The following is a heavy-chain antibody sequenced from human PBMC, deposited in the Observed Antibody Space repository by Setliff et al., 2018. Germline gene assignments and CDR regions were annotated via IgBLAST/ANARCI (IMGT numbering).Heavy chain of an antibody. CDR2: IKQDGSEK. Sequence: LRLSCAASGFTFSSYWMSWVRQAPGKGLEWVANIKQDGSEKYYVDSVKGRFTISRDNAKNSLYLQMNSLRAEDTAVYYCARALGATITHFDYWGQGTLVTVSS. D-gene: IGHD1-26*01. V-gene: IGHV3-7*01. J-gene: IGHJ4*02. CDR1: GFTFSSYW. CDR3: ARALGATITHFDY.